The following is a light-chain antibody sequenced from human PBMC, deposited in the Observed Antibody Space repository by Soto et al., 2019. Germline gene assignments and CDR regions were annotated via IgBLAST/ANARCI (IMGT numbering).Light chain of an antibody. J-gene: IGKJ1*01. CDR2: AAS. V-gene: IGKV1-39*01. CDR1: QSISSY. Sequence: DIQMTQSPSSLSASVGDRVTITCRASQSISSYLNWYQQKPGKAPKLLIYAASSLQTGVPSSFSGSVSGTDFSLTISSLQPEDFSTYYCQQSYSTPRTFCQGTKVEVK. CDR3: QQSYSTPRT.